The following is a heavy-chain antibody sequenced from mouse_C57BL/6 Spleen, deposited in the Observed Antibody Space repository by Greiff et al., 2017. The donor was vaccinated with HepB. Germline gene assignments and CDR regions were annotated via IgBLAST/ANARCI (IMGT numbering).Heavy chain of an antibody. CDR3: ARPGSSGFFYAMDY. CDR1: GYTFTSYW. J-gene: IGHJ4*01. Sequence: VQLQQPGAELVRPGTSVKLSCKASGYTFTSYWMHWVKQRPGQGLEWIGVIDPSDSYTNYNQKFKGKATLTVDTSSSTAYMQLSSLTSEDSAVYYCARPGSSGFFYAMDYWGQGTSVTVSS. D-gene: IGHD3-2*02. CDR2: IDPSDSYT. V-gene: IGHV1-59*01.